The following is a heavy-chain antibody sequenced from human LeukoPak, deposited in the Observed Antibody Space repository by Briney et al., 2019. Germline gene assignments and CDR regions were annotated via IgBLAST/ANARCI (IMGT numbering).Heavy chain of an antibody. Sequence: GGSLRLSCAASGFTFDDYAMHWVRQAPGKGLEWVSGISWNSGSIGYADSVKGRFTISRDNSKNTLYLQMNSLRAEDTAVYYCAKEGYYDSSGYYPGGYFQHWGQGTLVTVSS. CDR3: AKEGYYDSSGYYPGGYFQH. D-gene: IGHD3-22*01. V-gene: IGHV3-9*01. J-gene: IGHJ1*01. CDR2: ISWNSGSI. CDR1: GFTFDDYA.